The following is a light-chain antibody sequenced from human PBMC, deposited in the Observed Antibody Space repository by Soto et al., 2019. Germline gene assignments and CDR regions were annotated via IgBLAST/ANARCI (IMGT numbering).Light chain of an antibody. J-gene: IGKJ1*01. V-gene: IGKV3-15*01. Sequence: EIVLTQSPVTLSVSPGERATLSCRASQSVSGNLAWYQQKPGQAPRLLIYGVSTRATGIPARFSGSESGTEFTLTISSLQSEDSAVYYCQQRSNWPRTFGQGTKVDIK. CDR2: GVS. CDR3: QQRSNWPRT. CDR1: QSVSGN.